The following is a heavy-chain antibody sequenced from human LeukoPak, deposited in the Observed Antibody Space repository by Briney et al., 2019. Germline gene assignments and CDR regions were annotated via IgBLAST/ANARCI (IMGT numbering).Heavy chain of an antibody. J-gene: IGHJ3*02. V-gene: IGHV4-30-4*01. CDR3: ARDPGRTTNDAFDI. CDR1: GGSISSGDYY. D-gene: IGHD4-17*01. CDR2: IYYSGST. Sequence: PSETLSLTCTVSGGSISSGDYYWSWIRQPPGKGLEWIGYIYYSGSTYYNPSLKSRVTISVDTSKNQFSLKLSSVTAAGTAVYYCARDPGRTTNDAFDIWGQGTMVTVSS.